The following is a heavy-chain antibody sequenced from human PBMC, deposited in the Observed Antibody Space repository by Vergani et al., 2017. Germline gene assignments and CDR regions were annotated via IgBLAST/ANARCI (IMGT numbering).Heavy chain of an antibody. Sequence: VQLVESGGGLVKPGGSLRLSCAASGFTFSNAWMSWIRQPPGKGLEWIGEINHSGSTNYNPSLKSRVTISVDTSKNQFSLKLSSVTAADTAVYYCAKDDCSGGSCFSDYWGQGTLVTVSS. J-gene: IGHJ4*02. V-gene: IGHV4-34*01. CDR1: GFTFSNAW. D-gene: IGHD2-15*01. CDR3: AKDDCSGGSCFSDY. CDR2: INHSGST.